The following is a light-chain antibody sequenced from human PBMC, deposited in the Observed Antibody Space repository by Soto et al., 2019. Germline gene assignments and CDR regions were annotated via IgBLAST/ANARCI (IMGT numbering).Light chain of an antibody. V-gene: IGKV3-20*01. CDR3: QQYGTSHT. CDR1: QSARSSY. CDR2: GTS. Sequence: EIVLTQSPGTLSLSPGERATLSCRASQSARSSYLAWYQQKPGQAPRLLIYGTSIRATGIPDRFSGSGSGTDFTLTISRLEPEDFAVYFCQQYGTSHTFGQGTKLEIK. J-gene: IGKJ2*01.